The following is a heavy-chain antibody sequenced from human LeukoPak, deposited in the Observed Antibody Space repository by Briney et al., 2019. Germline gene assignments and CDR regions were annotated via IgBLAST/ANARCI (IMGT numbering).Heavy chain of an antibody. J-gene: IGHJ4*02. CDR1: GFTFADYA. Sequence: PGGSLRLSCAASGFTFADYAMSWVRQTPGKGLEWVSGTNWDGGRTGYADSVKGRFTISRDNAKNSLYLQMNSLRAEDTAVYYCAKDWERGYSYGTFDYWGQGTLVTVSS. CDR3: AKDWERGYSYGTFDY. CDR2: TNWDGGRT. D-gene: IGHD5-18*01. V-gene: IGHV3-20*04.